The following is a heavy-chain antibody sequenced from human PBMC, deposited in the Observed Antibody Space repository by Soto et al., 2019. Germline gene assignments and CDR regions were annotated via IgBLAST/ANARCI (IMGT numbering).Heavy chain of an antibody. CDR3: ATASGSTYGGPYYYYGLDV. Sequence: SETLSLTCTVSGGSIISDYWSWIRQPPGKGLEWIGYIYYSGSTKYNPSLKSRVTISVDTSKNQFSLKVSSVTAADTAVYYCATASGSTYGGPYYYYGLDVWGQGTTVTVSS. V-gene: IGHV4-59*08. CDR1: GGSIISDY. CDR2: IYYSGST. J-gene: IGHJ6*02. D-gene: IGHD2-15*01.